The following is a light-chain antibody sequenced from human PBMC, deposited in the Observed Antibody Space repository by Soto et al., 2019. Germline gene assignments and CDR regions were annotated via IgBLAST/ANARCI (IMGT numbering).Light chain of an antibody. J-gene: IGKJ2*01. CDR2: GVS. V-gene: IGKV3-20*01. CDR3: QKYSTLPHT. Sequence: ENVLTQSPGTLSLSPGERATLSCRASQSVTNSFFAWYQQKPGQAPRLPIYGVSSRATGIPDRFSGSGSGTDVTLTISRLEPEDFVVYHCQKYSTLPHTFGQGTKLEVK. CDR1: QSVTNSF.